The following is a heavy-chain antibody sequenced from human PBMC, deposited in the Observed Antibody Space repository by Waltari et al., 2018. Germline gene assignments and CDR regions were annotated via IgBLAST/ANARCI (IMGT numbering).Heavy chain of an antibody. D-gene: IGHD2-21*01. V-gene: IGHV1-46*01. CDR2: INPSGGST. J-gene: IGHJ6*02. CDR3: ARDTGALWMDV. CDR1: EYTFTSSY. Sequence: QVQLVQSGAEVKKPGASVKISCKTSEYTFTSSYIHWVRQAPGQGLEWMGIINPSGGSTSYAQKFQGRVTMTRDTSTSTVYMELSSLRSEDTAVYHCARDTGALWMDVWGQGTTVTVSS.